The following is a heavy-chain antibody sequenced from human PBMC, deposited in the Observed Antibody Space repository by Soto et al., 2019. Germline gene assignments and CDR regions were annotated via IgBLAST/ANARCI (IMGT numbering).Heavy chain of an antibody. D-gene: IGHD2-2*01. V-gene: IGHV3-23*01. CDR2: ISGSGGST. CDR1: GFTFSSYA. CDR3: AKVLRYCSSTSCYVGYGMDV. J-gene: IGHJ6*02. Sequence: EVQLLESGGGLVQPGGSLRLSCAASGFTFSSYAMSWVRQAPGRGLEWVSAISGSGGSTYYADSVKGRFTISRDHSKNTLYLQMNSLRAEDTAVYYCAKVLRYCSSTSCYVGYGMDVWGQGTTVTVSS.